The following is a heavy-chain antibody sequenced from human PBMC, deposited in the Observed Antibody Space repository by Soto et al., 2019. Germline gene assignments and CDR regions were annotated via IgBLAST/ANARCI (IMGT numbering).Heavy chain of an antibody. J-gene: IGHJ4*02. D-gene: IGHD3-16*01. CDR2: IYYTGST. CDR3: ARVRTIMILDY. CDR1: GGSMSSADYY. V-gene: IGHV4-30-4*01. Sequence: SETLSLTCTVSGGSMSSADYYWSWIRQPPGKGLEWIGYIYYTGSTYYSPSLRSRVIITVDTSKNEFSLKLSSVTAADTAVYYCARVRTIMILDYWGQGTLDTVSS.